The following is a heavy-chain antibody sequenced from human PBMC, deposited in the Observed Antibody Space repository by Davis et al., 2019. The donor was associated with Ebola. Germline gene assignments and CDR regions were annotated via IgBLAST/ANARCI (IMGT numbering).Heavy chain of an antibody. D-gene: IGHD6-19*01. CDR3: ATCGFCVSTSGVDY. V-gene: IGHV3-23*01. CDR1: GFTFSSYA. CDR2: ISGVGYNT. Sequence: PGGSLRLSCAASGFTFSSYAMSWVRQAPGKGLEWVSGISGVGYNTYHADSVKGRFTISRDNSTNTLYLQMNSLGGDDTALYYCATCGFCVSTSGVDYWGQGTLVTGSS. J-gene: IGHJ4*02.